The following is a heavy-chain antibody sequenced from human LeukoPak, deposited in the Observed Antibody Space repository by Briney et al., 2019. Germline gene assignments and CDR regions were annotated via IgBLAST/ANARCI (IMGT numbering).Heavy chain of an antibody. CDR3: ARHKGDGYHYYGMDV. Sequence: SETLSLTCTVSGCSISSYYWRWIRQPPGKGLEWIGYISYSGSTNYNPSLKSRVTISVDTSKNQISLKLSSVTVADTAVYYCARHKGDGYHYYGMDVWGQGTTVTVSS. D-gene: IGHD2-21*01. CDR1: GCSISSYY. CDR2: ISYSGST. J-gene: IGHJ6*02. V-gene: IGHV4-59*08.